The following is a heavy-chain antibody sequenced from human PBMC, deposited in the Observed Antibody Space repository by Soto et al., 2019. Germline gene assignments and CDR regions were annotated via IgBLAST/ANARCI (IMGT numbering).Heavy chain of an antibody. Sequence: QVQLVQSGAEVKKPGASVKVSCKASGYTFTSYDISWVRQATGQGLEWMGWMNPNSGNTGCAQKFQGRVTMTRNTAISTAYMELSSMTSEDTAVYYCAREDYGGRPGYWGQGTLVTVSS. CDR3: AREDYGGRPGY. CDR1: GYTFTSYD. D-gene: IGHD4-17*01. CDR2: MNPNSGNT. J-gene: IGHJ4*02. V-gene: IGHV1-8*01.